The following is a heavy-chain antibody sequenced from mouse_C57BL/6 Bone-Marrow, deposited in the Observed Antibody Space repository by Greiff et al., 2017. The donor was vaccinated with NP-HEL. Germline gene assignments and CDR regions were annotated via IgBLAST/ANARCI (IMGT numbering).Heavy chain of an antibody. CDR2: IWSGGST. Sequence: VQLQESGPGLVQPSQSLSITCTVSGFSLTSYGVHWVRQSPGKGLEWLGVIWSGGSTDYNAAFISRLSISKDNSKSQVFFKMNSLQADDTAIYYCARTLEDWFAYWGQGTLVTVSA. J-gene: IGHJ3*01. CDR3: ARTLEDWFAY. CDR1: GFSLTSYG. V-gene: IGHV2-2*01.